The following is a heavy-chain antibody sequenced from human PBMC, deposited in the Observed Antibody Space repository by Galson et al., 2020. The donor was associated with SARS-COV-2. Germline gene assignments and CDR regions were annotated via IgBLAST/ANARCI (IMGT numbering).Heavy chain of an antibody. Sequence: ASVKVSCKASGGTLSNFAVSWVRQAPGRGLEWMGRIIPIFDERKYSRNFQGRVTMTADKSTSTVYMELDSLKSEDAAVYDCARPATTVATDGVHVWGQGTMVSVSA. CDR1: GGTLSNFA. CDR3: ARPATTVATDGVHV. V-gene: IGHV1-69*04. CDR2: IIPIFDER. D-gene: IGHD4-17*01. J-gene: IGHJ3*01.